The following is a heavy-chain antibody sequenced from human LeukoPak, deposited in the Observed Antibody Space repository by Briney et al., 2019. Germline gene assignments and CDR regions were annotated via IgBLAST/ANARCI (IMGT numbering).Heavy chain of an antibody. V-gene: IGHV3-21*01. J-gene: IGHJ4*02. CDR2: ISSSSSYI. CDR1: GFTFSSYS. Sequence: GGSLRLSCAASGFTFSSYSMNWVRQAPGKGLEWVSSISSSSSYIYYADSVKGRFTISRDNAKNPLYLQMNSLRAEDTAVYYCAKDRHYVILTGYSYYLDYWGQGTLVTVSS. CDR3: AKDRHYVILTGYSYYLDY. D-gene: IGHD3-9*01.